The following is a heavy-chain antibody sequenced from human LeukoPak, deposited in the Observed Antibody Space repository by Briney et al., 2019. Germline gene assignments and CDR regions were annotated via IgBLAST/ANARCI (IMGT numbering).Heavy chain of an antibody. Sequence: PGGSLRLSCAASGFAFSSYGMHWVRQAPGRGLEWVAVISHEGSNKYYGGSVKGRFTISRDNSKNMVYLQMNSLRAEDTAVYYCARTREQWQVLDYWGQGTLVTVSS. J-gene: IGHJ4*02. CDR3: ARTREQWQVLDY. V-gene: IGHV3-30*03. D-gene: IGHD6-19*01. CDR2: ISHEGSNK. CDR1: GFAFSSYG.